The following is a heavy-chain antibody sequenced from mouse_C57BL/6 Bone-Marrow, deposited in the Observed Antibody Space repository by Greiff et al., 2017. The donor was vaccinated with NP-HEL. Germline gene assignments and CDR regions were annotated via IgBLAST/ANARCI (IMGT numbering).Heavy chain of an antibody. CDR2: IHPNSGST. J-gene: IGHJ1*03. CDR1: GYTFTSYW. Sequence: QVQLKQPGAELVKPGASVKLSCKASGYTFTSYWMHWVKQRPGQGLEWIGMIHPNSGSTNYNEKFKSKATLTVDKSSSTAYMQLSSLTSEDSAVYYCARPNIGSGYFDVWGTGTTVTVSS. CDR3: ARPNIGSGYFDV. V-gene: IGHV1-64*01. D-gene: IGHD2-14*01.